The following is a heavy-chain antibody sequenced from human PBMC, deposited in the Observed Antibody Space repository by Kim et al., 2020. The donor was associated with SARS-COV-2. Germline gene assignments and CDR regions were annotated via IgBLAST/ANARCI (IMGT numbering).Heavy chain of an antibody. CDR2: INPFSGDT. D-gene: IGHD3-10*01. J-gene: IGHJ6*04. CDR3: AKSLRSLAYGSGPYNAMDV. V-gene: IGHV1-46*01. CDR1: GYTFSTYY. Sequence: ASVKVACKASGYTFSTYYLHWVRQAPGQGLEWVGIINPFSGDTNYARRFQGRVIVTRDRSTSTVYMDLSSLTSEDTAVYYCAKSLRSLAYGSGPYNAMDVCGEETMVIVSS.